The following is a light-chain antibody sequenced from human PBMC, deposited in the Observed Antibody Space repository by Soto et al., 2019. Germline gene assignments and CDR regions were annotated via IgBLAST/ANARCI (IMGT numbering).Light chain of an antibody. J-gene: IGKJ3*01. CDR3: QQYDNLPG. Sequence: DIQMTQSPSSLSASVGDRVTITCQASQDISNYLNWYQQKPGKAPKLLIYDASNLETGVPSRFSESGSGTDFTFTISSLQPEDIATYYCQQYDNLPGFGPGTKVDIK. CDR2: DAS. V-gene: IGKV1-33*01. CDR1: QDISNY.